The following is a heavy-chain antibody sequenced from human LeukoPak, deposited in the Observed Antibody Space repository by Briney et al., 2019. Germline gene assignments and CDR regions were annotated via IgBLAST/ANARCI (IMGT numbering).Heavy chain of an antibody. Sequence: SGGSLRLSCAASGFTFSSYWMSWVRQAPGKGLEWVANINQDGSEKNYVDSVKGRFTISRDNAENSLSLQMNSLRAEDTAVYYCARDAYCSGGSCYIYWGQGTLVTVSS. J-gene: IGHJ4*02. CDR3: ARDAYCSGGSCYIY. V-gene: IGHV3-7*01. CDR1: GFTFSSYW. CDR2: INQDGSEK. D-gene: IGHD2-15*01.